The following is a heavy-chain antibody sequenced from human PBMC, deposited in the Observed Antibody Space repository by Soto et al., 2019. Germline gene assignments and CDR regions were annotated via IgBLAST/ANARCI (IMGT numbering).Heavy chain of an antibody. CDR2: IRSKANSYAT. J-gene: IGHJ5*02. D-gene: IGHD5-18*01. CDR1: GFTFSGSA. V-gene: IGHV3-73*01. Sequence: EVQLVESGGGLVQPGGSLKLSCAASGFTFSGSAMHWVRQASGKGLEWVGRIRSKANSYATAYAASVKGRFTISRDDSKNTAYLQMNSLKTEDTAVYYCTSWAVDTATWGQGTLVTVSS. CDR3: TSWAVDTAT.